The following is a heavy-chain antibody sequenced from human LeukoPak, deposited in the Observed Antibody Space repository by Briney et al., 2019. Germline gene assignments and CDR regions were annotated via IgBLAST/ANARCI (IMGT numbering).Heavy chain of an antibody. D-gene: IGHD6-13*01. CDR2: IIPILGIA. CDR1: GGTFSSYA. J-gene: IGHJ3*02. CDR3: ARLGIAAAGDAFDI. V-gene: IGHV1-69*04. Sequence: ASVKVSCKASGGTFSSYAISWVRQAPGQGLEWMGRIIPILGIANYAQKFQGRVTITADKSTSTAYMELSSLRSEDTAVYYCARLGIAAAGDAFDIWAKGQWSPSLQ.